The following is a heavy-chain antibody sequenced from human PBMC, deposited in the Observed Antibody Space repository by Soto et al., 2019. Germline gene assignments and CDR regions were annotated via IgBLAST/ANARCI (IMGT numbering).Heavy chain of an antibody. Sequence: GGSLRLSCAASGFTFSSYAMSWVRQAPGKGLEWVSAIIGSGCSTYYADSVKGRFTISRDNSKNTLYLQMNSLRAQDTAVYYCANDGAEQLFSLDYWGQGTLVTVSS. CDR2: IIGSGCST. CDR1: GFTFSSYA. CDR3: ANDGAEQLFSLDY. J-gene: IGHJ4*02. V-gene: IGHV3-23*01. D-gene: IGHD2-21*01.